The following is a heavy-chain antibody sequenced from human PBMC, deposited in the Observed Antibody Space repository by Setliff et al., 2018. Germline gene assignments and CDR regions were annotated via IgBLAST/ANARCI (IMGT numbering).Heavy chain of an antibody. J-gene: IGHJ6*03. Sequence: PSETLSLTCTVSGGSISSHYWSWIRQPPGKGLEWIAYIYYSGSTNYNPSLKSRVTISVDTSKNQFSLKLSSVTAADTAVYYCARAGASIVGEVYYYMDVWGKGTTVTVSS. V-gene: IGHV4-59*11. CDR1: GGSISSHY. D-gene: IGHD1-26*01. CDR2: IYYSGST. CDR3: ARAGASIVGEVYYYMDV.